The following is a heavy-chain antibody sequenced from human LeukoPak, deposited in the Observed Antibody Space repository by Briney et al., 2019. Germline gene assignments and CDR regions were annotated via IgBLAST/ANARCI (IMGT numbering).Heavy chain of an antibody. CDR2: ISYDGNSK. Sequence: GGSLRLSCAASGLSFSTSVIHWVRQPPGKGVEGVAVISYDGNSKFYGDSVKGRFTISRDNSKNTLFLQMNSLRPDDTAVYYCARDPRADYYDSSGFYRYFDRWGQGTLVTVSS. V-gene: IGHV3-30*03. J-gene: IGHJ4*02. D-gene: IGHD3-22*01. CDR1: GLSFSTSV. CDR3: ARDPRADYYDSSGFYRYFDR.